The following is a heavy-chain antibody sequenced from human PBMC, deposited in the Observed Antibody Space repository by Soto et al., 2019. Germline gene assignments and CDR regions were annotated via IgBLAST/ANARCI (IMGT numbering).Heavy chain of an antibody. CDR2: ISSSGSYK. V-gene: IGHV3-21*01. CDR3: ARDIQQGLSSVAGTGVDY. Sequence: NPGGSLRLSCAASGFSFSSYSMNWFRQAPGKGLEWVSSISSSGSYKYYADSVKGRFTISSDDARNSLYLQMNSLRAEDTAVYYCARDIQQGLSSVAGTGVDYWGQGTLVTVSS. J-gene: IGHJ4*02. CDR1: GFSFSSYS. D-gene: IGHD6-19*01.